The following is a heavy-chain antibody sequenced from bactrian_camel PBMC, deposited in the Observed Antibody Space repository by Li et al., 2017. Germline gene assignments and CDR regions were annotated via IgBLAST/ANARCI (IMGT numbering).Heavy chain of an antibody. J-gene: IGHJ4*01. CDR2: IRTVRGTT. D-gene: IGHD6*01. CDR1: TAYYSDLC. V-gene: IGHV3S1*01. Sequence: HVQLVESGGDLVQPGGSLRLSCAASTAYYSDLCIAWFRQPQGKEREGVAVIRTVRGTTTYADSVKGRFTISRDNAKNTLYLQMNSLKTEDTALYYCTGGEQELAADRYWGPGTQVTVS. CDR3: TGGEQELAADRY.